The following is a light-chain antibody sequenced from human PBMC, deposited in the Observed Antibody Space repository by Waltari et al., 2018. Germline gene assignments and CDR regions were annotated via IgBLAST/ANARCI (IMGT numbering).Light chain of an antibody. CDR2: GAS. Sequence: EYVLTQSPGTLSLSTGERATLPCRASQSAASIYLAWYQQKPGQASRLLIYGASNRATGIPDRFSGSGSGKDFTLTISRLEPEDFAVYYCQQYGDSPLYTFGRGTKLEIK. V-gene: IGKV3-20*01. CDR1: QSAASIY. J-gene: IGKJ2*01. CDR3: QQYGDSPLYT.